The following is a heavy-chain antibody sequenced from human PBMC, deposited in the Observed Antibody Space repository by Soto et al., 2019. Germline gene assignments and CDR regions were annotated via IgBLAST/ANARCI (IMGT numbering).Heavy chain of an antibody. CDR2: ISGSGGST. CDR1: GFTFSSYA. V-gene: IGHV3-23*01. CDR3: AKDRVGATSGPDV. J-gene: IGHJ6*02. Sequence: GGSLRLSCAASGFTFSSYAMGWVRQAPGKGLEWVSAISGSGGSTYYADSVKGRFTISRDNSKNTLYLQMNSLRAEDTAVYYCAKDRVGATSGPDVWGQGTTVTVSS. D-gene: IGHD1-26*01.